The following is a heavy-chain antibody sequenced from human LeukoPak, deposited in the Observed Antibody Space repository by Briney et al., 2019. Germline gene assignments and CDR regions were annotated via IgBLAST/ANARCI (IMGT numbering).Heavy chain of an antibody. V-gene: IGHV3-30-3*01. CDR3: ARYYDSSGIDY. J-gene: IGHJ4*02. D-gene: IGHD3-22*01. CDR2: ISYDGSNK. CDR1: GFTFSSYA. Sequence: AGGSLRLSCAASGFTFSSYAMHWVRQAPGKGLEWVAVISYDGSNKYYADSVKGRLTISRDNSKNTLYLQMNSLRAEDTAVYYCARYYDSSGIDYWGQGTLVTVSS.